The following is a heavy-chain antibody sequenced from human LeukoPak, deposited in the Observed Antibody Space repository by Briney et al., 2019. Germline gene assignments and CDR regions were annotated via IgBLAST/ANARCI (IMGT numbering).Heavy chain of an antibody. CDR3: ARHYGQQLPKGWFDP. J-gene: IGHJ5*02. V-gene: IGHV4-39*01. CDR2: IYYSGST. Sequence: SETLSLTCTVSGGSISSSSYYWGWIRQPPGKGLEWIGSIYYSGSTYYNPSLKSRVTISVDTSKNQFSLKLSSVTAADTAVHYCARHYGQQLPKGWFDPWGQGTLVTVSS. D-gene: IGHD6-13*01. CDR1: GGSISSSSYY.